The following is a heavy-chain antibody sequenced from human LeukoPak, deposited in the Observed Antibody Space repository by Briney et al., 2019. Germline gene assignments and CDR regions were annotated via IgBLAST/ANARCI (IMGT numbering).Heavy chain of an antibody. J-gene: IGHJ4*02. CDR1: GFTFSSYS. CDR2: ISSSSSYI. V-gene: IGHV3-21*01. CDR3: ARQRIIITFWGKLDY. Sequence: GGSLRLSCAASGFTFSSYSMNWVRQAPGKGLEWVSSISSSSSYIYYADSVKGRFTISRDNAKNSLYLQMNSLRAEDTAVYYCARQRIIITFWGKLDYWGQGTLVTVSS. D-gene: IGHD3-16*01.